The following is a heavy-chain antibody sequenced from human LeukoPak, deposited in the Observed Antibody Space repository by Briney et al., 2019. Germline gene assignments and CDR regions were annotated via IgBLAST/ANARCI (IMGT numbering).Heavy chain of an antibody. J-gene: IGHJ4*02. Sequence: SQTLSLTCTVSGGSISSGDYSWSWIRQPPGKGLEWIGYIYYSGSTYYNPSLKNRVTISVDTSKNQFSLKVNSVTAADTAVYYCARDDYYGGYRPHAYWGQGTLLTVSS. CDR3: ARDDYYGGYRPHAY. D-gene: IGHD3-10*01. CDR1: GGSISSGDYS. CDR2: IYYSGST. V-gene: IGHV4-30-4*01.